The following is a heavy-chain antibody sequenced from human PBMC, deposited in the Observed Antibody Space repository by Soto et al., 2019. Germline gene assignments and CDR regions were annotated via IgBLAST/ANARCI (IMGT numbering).Heavy chain of an antibody. CDR1: GFTFRNYG. CDR2: IRYDGSER. D-gene: IGHD1-1*01. V-gene: IGHV3-33*01. J-gene: IGHJ4*02. Sequence: QVQLVESGGGVVQPGRSLRLSCAASGFTFRNYGIHWVRLTPGMXXXXXAGIRYDGSERYYIDSVKGRFTISRDNFRRKVFLQMNSLRAEDTAVYYCARGGPNGSYFDYWGQGTLVTVSS. CDR3: ARGGPNGSYFDY.